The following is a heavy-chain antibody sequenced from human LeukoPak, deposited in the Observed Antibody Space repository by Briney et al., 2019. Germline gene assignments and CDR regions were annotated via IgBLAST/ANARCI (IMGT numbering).Heavy chain of an antibody. CDR1: GFTFSNSA. CDR3: ARDPLGPSAVAGFDY. D-gene: IGHD6-19*01. CDR2: ISGSGDST. V-gene: IGHV3-23*01. Sequence: PGGSLRLSCAASGFTFSNSAMTWVRQAPGKGLDWVSTISGSGDSTYYADSVKGRFTISRDNSKNTLYLQMNSLRAEDTAVYYCARDPLGPSAVAGFDYWGQGTLVTVSS. J-gene: IGHJ4*02.